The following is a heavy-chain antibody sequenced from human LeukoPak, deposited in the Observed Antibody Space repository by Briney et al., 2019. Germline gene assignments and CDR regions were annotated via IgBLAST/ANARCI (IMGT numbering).Heavy chain of an antibody. J-gene: IGHJ4*02. CDR2: IYYSGST. V-gene: IGHV4-30-4*08. Sequence: PSETLSLTCTVSGGSISSGDYYWSWIRQPPGKGLEWIGYIYYSGSTYYNPSLKSRVTISVDTSKNQFSLKLSSVTAADTAVYYCARDHCSSTSCYDFNFDYWGQGTLVTISS. CDR3: ARDHCSSTSCYDFNFDY. CDR1: GGSISSGDYY. D-gene: IGHD2-2*01.